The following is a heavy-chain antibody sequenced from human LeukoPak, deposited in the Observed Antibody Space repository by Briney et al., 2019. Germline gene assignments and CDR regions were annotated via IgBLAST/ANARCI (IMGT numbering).Heavy chain of an antibody. J-gene: IGHJ6*03. CDR1: GFTFSSYS. CDR3: ARDIPYYYGSGKVDYYYMDV. V-gene: IGHV3-48*01. CDR2: ISSSSSTI. D-gene: IGHD3-10*01. Sequence: PGRSLRLSCAASGFTFSSYSMNWVRQAPGKGLEWVSYISSSSSTIYYADSVKGRFTISRDNAKNSLYLQTNSLRAEDTAVYYCARDIPYYYGSGKVDYYYMDVWGKGTTVTVSS.